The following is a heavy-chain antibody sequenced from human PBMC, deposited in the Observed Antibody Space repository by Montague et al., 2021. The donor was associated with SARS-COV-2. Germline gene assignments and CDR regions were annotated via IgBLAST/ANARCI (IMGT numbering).Heavy chain of an antibody. J-gene: IGHJ4*02. CDR1: GGSIGSSY. V-gene: IGHV4-59*08. Sequence: SETLSLTCTVSGGSIGSSYWTWIRQPPGKGLEWIGYIYYSGSTSYNPSLKSRVTMSVDTSKNQFSLKLSSVTAADTAVYYCARSSGSYSTFDFWGQGTLVTVSS. CDR3: ARSSGSYSTFDF. D-gene: IGHD3-10*01. CDR2: IYYSGST.